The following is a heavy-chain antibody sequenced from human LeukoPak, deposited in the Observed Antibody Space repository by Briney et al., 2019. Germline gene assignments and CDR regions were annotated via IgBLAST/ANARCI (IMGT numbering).Heavy chain of an antibody. CDR1: GYTFTSYG. D-gene: IGHD6-19*01. CDR3: ATDRVAGYYFDY. V-gene: IGHV1-24*01. Sequence: ASVEVSCEASGYTFTSYGISWVRQAPGQGLEWMGGFDPEDGETIYAQKFQGRVTMTEDTSTDTAYMELSSLRSEDTAVYYCATDRVAGYYFDYWGQGTLVTVSS. J-gene: IGHJ4*02. CDR2: FDPEDGET.